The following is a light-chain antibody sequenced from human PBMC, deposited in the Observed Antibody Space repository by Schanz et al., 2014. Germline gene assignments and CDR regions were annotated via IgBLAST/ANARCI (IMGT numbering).Light chain of an antibody. V-gene: IGKV1-39*01. CDR3: QQYNSYSGT. J-gene: IGKJ1*01. Sequence: DIHMTQSPSSLSASVGDRVTITCRATQTIGTFLNWYQQKPGQAPKLLISVASTLQSGVPSRFRGSGSGTDFTLNINSLQPDDFATYYCQQYNSYSGTFGQGTKVEIK. CDR2: VAS. CDR1: QTIGTF.